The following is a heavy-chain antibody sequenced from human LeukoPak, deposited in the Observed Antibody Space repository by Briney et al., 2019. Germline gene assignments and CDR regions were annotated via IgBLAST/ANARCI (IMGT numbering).Heavy chain of an antibody. CDR1: GFIFSNYY. CDR2: IHASASYN. Sequence: GGSLRLSCAASGFIFSNYYLNWVRQAPGKGREWVSCIHASASYNYYADSVKGRFTVSRDSAKNSLYLEMSSLRVEDTAVYYCVRAFGGYDSQRFYYNMDVWGKGTTVTVSS. V-gene: IGHV3-21*01. D-gene: IGHD5-12*01. CDR3: VRAFGGYDSQRFYYNMDV. J-gene: IGHJ6*03.